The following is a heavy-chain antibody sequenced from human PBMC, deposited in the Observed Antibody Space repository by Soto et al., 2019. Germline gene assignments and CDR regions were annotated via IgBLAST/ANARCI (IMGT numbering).Heavy chain of an antibody. CDR1: GFTLSKAW. D-gene: IGHD3-10*01. V-gene: IGHV3-15*01. J-gene: IGHJ6*02. Sequence: DVQLVESGGGWVNPGGSPRLSCRTSGFTLSKAWMRWVRQAPGKGLEWVGRIRSNADGGTVEYAEPVKGRFIISRDDSTNTLYLQMNSLDTEDTGVYYCTAAGVRGVVMSGMDVWGQGTAVTVSS. CDR2: IRSNADGGTV. CDR3: TAAGVRGVVMSGMDV.